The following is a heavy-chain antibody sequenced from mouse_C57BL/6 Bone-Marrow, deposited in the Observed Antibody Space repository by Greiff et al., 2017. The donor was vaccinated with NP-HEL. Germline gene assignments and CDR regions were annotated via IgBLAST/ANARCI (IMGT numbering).Heavy chain of an antibody. V-gene: IGHV1-55*01. CDR1: GYTFTSYW. CDR2: IYPGSGST. CDR3: AREGIYYDPHFDY. D-gene: IGHD2-4*01. Sequence: PGASVKMSCKASGYTFTSYWITWVKQRPGQGLEWIGDIYPGSGSTNYNEKFKSKATLTVDTSSSTAYMQLSSLTSEDSAVYYCAREGIYYDPHFDYWGQGTTLTVSS. J-gene: IGHJ2*01.